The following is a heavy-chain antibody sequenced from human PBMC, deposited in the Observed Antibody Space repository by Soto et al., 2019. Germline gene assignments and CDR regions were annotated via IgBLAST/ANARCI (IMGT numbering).Heavy chain of an antibody. CDR3: ARDPFYYDSSGVAP. CDR1: GFTFSSYG. D-gene: IGHD3-22*01. Sequence: PGGSLRLSCAASGFTFSSYGMHWVRQAPGKGLEWVAVIWYDGSNKYYADSVKGRFTISRDNSKNTLYLQMNSLRAEDTAVYYCARDPFYYDSSGVAPWGQGTLVTVSS. J-gene: IGHJ4*02. CDR2: IWYDGSNK. V-gene: IGHV3-33*01.